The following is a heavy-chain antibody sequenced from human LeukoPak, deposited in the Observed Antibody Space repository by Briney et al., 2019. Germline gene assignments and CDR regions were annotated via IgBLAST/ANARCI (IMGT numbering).Heavy chain of an antibody. CDR1: GGSISSYY. Sequence: SETLSLTCTVSGGSISSYYWSWIRQPPGKGLEWIGYIYYSGSTYYNPSLKSRVTISVDRSKNQFSLKLSSVTAADTAVYYCARDVRLRGSAAFDPWGQGTLVTVSS. CDR3: ARDVRLRGSAAFDP. J-gene: IGHJ5*02. D-gene: IGHD6-25*01. CDR2: IYYSGST. V-gene: IGHV4-59*12.